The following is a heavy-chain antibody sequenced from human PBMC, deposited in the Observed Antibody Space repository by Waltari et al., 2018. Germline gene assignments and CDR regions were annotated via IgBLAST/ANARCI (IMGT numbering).Heavy chain of an antibody. Sequence: EVQLVESGGGLVKPGGSLRLSCAASGFTFSSYTMNGVRQAPGKGLACVAYITSGSSYIYYADSLKGRFTISRDNAKNSLYLQMNSPRAEDTAVYYCARDQGYYDFVNWGQGTLVTVSS. D-gene: IGHD3-3*01. CDR2: ITSGSSYI. J-gene: IGHJ4*02. CDR1: GFTFSSYT. V-gene: IGHV3-21*05. CDR3: ARDQGYYDFVN.